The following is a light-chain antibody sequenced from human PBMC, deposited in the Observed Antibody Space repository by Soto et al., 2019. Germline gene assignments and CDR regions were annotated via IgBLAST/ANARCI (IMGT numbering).Light chain of an antibody. J-gene: IGLJ2*01. CDR2: RND. CDR1: SSNIGSNT. Sequence: QSVLTQAPSASGTPGQRVTISCSGSSSNIGSNTVSWYQQVPGTAPKLLIYRNDQRPSGVPDRFSGSKSGTSASLATGGLQSEDEADYYCAAWDGSLNGWVFGGGTKLTVL. V-gene: IGLV1-44*01. CDR3: AAWDGSLNGWV.